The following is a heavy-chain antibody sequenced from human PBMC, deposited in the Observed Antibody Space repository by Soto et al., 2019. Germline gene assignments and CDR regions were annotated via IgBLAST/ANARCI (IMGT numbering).Heavy chain of an antibody. CDR3: ARDQQWLVRFYFDF. V-gene: IGHV3-33*01. Sequence: QVQLVESGGGVVQPGNSLRLSCAASGFTFSSYGMHWVRQAPGKGLEWVAVIWCDGSNKYYADSVKGRFTISRDNSKNTLYLQMKSLRAEDTAVYYCARDQQWLVRFYFDFWGQGTLVTVSS. CDR1: GFTFSSYG. D-gene: IGHD6-19*01. J-gene: IGHJ4*02. CDR2: IWCDGSNK.